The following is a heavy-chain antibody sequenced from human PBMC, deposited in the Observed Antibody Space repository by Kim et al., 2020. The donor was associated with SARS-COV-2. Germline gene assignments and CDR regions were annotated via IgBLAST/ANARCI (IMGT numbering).Heavy chain of an antibody. CDR1: GFTFGSYC. D-gene: IGHD3-9*01. CDR2: IKHDGTHK. CDR3: ARTLTGTTESFEY. J-gene: IGHJ1*01. V-gene: IGHV3-7*03. Sequence: GGSLRLSCAASGFTFGSYCMTWVRQAPGKGLEWVANIKHDGTHKYYVDSVRGRFTVSRDGANMYLQMNSLRAEDTAVYYCARTLTGTTESFEYWGRGNLVTVSP.